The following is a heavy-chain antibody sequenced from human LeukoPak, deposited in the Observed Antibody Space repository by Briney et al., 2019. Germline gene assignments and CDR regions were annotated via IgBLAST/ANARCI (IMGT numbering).Heavy chain of an antibody. V-gene: IGHV4-39*01. CDR3: ARLNSGYEDYYFDD. CDR2: IYYTGST. D-gene: IGHD5-12*01. J-gene: IGHJ4*02. Sequence: PSETLSLTCTVSGGPLTRSLFYWGWIRRPPGKGLEWIGNIYYTGSTDYSPSFESRAAMSVDTSKNQFSLQLRSVTAADTAVYYCARLNSGYEDYYFDDWGQGTLVTVSS. CDR1: GGPLTRSLFY.